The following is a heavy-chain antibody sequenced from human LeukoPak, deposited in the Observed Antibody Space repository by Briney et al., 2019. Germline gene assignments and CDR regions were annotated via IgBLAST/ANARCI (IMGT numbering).Heavy chain of an antibody. D-gene: IGHD4-17*01. CDR1: GFTFDDYA. V-gene: IGHV3-9*01. CDR3: AKDRETTVTTFGMDV. Sequence: GGSLRLSCAASGFTFDDYAMYWVRQAPGKGLEWVSGISWNSGSIGYADSVKGRFTISRDNAKNSLYLQMNSLRAEDTALYYCAKDRETTVTTFGMDVWGQGTTVTVSS. J-gene: IGHJ6*02. CDR2: ISWNSGSI.